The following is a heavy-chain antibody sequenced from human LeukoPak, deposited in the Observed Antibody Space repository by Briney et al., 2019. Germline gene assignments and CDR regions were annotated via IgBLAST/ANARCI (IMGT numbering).Heavy chain of an antibody. CDR2: IIPIFGIA. CDR3: ARDSGYLLSYYYYGMDV. CDR1: GGTFSSYA. J-gene: IGHJ6*02. Sequence: GASVKVSCKASGGTFSSYAISWVRQAPGQGLEWMGGIIPIFGIANYAQKFQGRVTITADESTSTAYMELSSLRSEDTAVYYCARDSGYLLSYYYYGMDVWGQGTTVTVSS. V-gene: IGHV1-69*13. D-gene: IGHD3-22*01.